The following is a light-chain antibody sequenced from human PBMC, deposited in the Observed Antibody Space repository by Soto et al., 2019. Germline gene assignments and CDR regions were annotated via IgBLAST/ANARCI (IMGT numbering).Light chain of an antibody. Sequence: ERVMTQSPATLSVSPGERATLSCRASQSVSIKLAWYQQKPGQAPRLLIYDTSTRATGIPARFSGSGSGTEFTLTIRSLQSEDFAVYYCQQYNNWPPITFGQGTRREIK. CDR2: DTS. CDR3: QQYNNWPPIT. CDR1: QSVSIK. V-gene: IGKV3-15*01. J-gene: IGKJ5*01.